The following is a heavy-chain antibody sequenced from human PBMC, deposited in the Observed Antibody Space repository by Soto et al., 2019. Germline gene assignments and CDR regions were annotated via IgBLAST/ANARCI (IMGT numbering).Heavy chain of an antibody. CDR1: GYTLTELS. D-gene: IGHD3-10*01. V-gene: IGHV1-24*01. CDR2: FDPEDGET. Sequence: ASVKVPCKVSGYTLTELSMHWVRQAPGKGLEWMGGFDPEDGETIYAQKFQGRVTMTEDTSTDTAYMELSSLRSEDTAVYYCATDLVRGVINPPRYWGQGTLVTVSS. J-gene: IGHJ4*02. CDR3: ATDLVRGVINPPRY.